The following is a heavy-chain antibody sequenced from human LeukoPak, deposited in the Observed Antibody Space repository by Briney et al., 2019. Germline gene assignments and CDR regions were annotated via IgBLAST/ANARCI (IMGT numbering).Heavy chain of an antibody. CDR3: ARRSAYSSSSGFNL. J-gene: IGHJ4*02. Sequence: SETLSLTCTVYGGSFGGFYWSWVRQPPGMGLEWIGHINDSGGTNYNPSLKSRVTISVDTSNNNFSLKMNSVTAADTAVYYCARRSAYSSSSGFNLWGQGTLVTVSS. CDR2: INDSGGT. CDR1: GGSFGGFY. D-gene: IGHD6-6*01. V-gene: IGHV4-34*01.